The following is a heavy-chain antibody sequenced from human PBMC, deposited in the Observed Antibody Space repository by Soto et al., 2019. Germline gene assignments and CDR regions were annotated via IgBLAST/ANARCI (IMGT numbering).Heavy chain of an antibody. D-gene: IGHD6-19*01. V-gene: IGHV3-66*01. Sequence: EVQLVESGGGLVQPGGSLRLSCAASGFTVSSNYMSWVRQAPGKGLEWVSVMHSGGGTYYADSVKGRFTISRDNSKNTLVFQMNSLGGRERAVFYFASVSGPGFDHWGPGTLAPLSS. J-gene: IGHJ4*02. CDR1: GFTVSSNY. CDR3: ASVSGPGFDH. CDR2: MHSGGGT.